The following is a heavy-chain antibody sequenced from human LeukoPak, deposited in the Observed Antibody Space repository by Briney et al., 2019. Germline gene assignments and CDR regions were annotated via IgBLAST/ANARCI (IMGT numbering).Heavy chain of an antibody. J-gene: IGHJ3*02. CDR1: GGTFSSYA. CDR3: ARGYDFWSGHDAFDI. Sequence: SVKVSCKASGGTFSSYAISWVRQAPGQGLEWMGRIIPILGIANYAQKFQGRVTITADKSTSTAYMELSSLRSEDTAVYYCARGYDFWSGHDAFDIWGQGTMVTVSS. V-gene: IGHV1-69*04. D-gene: IGHD3-3*01. CDR2: IIPILGIA.